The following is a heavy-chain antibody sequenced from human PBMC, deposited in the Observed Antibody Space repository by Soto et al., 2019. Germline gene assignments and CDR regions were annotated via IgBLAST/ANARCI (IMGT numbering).Heavy chain of an antibody. V-gene: IGHV1-69*13. CDR3: TRGRRRMRDGYNLFAFDY. D-gene: IGHD5-12*01. CDR1: GGTFSSYA. Sequence: SVKVSCKASGGTFSSYAISWVRQAPLQGLEWMGGIIPIFGTANYAQKFQGRVTITADESTSTAYMELSSLRSEDTAVYYCTRGRRRMRDGYNLFAFDYWGQGTLVTVSS. CDR2: IIPIFGTA. J-gene: IGHJ4*02.